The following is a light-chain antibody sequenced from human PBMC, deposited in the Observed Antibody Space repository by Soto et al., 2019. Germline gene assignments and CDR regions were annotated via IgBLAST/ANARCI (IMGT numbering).Light chain of an antibody. CDR2: GGS. Sequence: TESRATPKLSPGERATLSCRASQSVSSYLAWYQQKPGQAPRLLIYGGSSRATGIPVRFSGSGSETDFTLPITRLEPDDFAMYYCQQYSSSRTFGQGTKVDIK. CDR1: QSVSSY. J-gene: IGKJ1*01. CDR3: QQYSSSRT. V-gene: IGKV3-20*01.